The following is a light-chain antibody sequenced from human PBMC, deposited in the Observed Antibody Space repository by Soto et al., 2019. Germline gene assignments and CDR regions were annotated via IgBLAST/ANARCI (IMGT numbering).Light chain of an antibody. CDR3: QQFYRSVT. V-gene: IGKV3-20*01. Sequence: EIVLTQSPGSLSLSPGERATLSCRASQSVSSTFFAWYQQRPGQAPRLLMYGASSRATGIPERFSGSGSGTSVTLTISRREPEDFAVYYCQQFYRSVTFGQGTKVEI. CDR2: GAS. CDR1: QSVSSTF. J-gene: IGKJ1*01.